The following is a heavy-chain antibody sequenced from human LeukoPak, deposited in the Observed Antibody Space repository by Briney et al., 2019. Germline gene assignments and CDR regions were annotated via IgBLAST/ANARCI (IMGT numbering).Heavy chain of an antibody. CDR3: AGGYDILNY. CDR1: GFTFSSYW. V-gene: IGHV3-74*03. CDR2: INRDGSLT. Sequence: HPGGFLRLSCAASGFTFSSYWMHWVRHAPGKGLVWVSRINRDGSLTMYADSVKGRFTISRDNAKNTLYLQMNSLRAEDTAVYYCAGGYDILNYWGQGTLVTVSS. J-gene: IGHJ4*02. D-gene: IGHD3-9*01.